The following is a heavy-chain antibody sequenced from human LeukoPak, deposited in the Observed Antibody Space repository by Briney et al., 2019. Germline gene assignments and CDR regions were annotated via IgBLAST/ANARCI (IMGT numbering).Heavy chain of an antibody. CDR1: GFTFSSYA. CDR3: AKDLPPTTVNYRGLFDY. J-gene: IGHJ4*02. D-gene: IGHD4-17*01. Sequence: PGGSLRLSCAVSGFTFSSYAMSWVRQAPGKGLEWVSAISASGGTTYYADSVKGRFTISRDNSKNTLYLQMNSLRAEDTAVYYCAKDLPPTTVNYRGLFDYWGQGTLVTVSS. CDR2: ISASGGTT. V-gene: IGHV3-23*01.